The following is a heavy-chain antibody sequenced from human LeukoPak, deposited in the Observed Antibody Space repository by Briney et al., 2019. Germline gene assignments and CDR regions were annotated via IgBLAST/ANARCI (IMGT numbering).Heavy chain of an antibody. J-gene: IGHJ4*02. CDR1: GGSISSGSYY. D-gene: IGHD4-11*01. V-gene: IGHV4-61*02. CDR3: ARARLDYSIDY. Sequence: SETLSLTCTVSGGSISSGSYYWSWIRQPAGKGLEWIGRIYTSGSTNYNPSLKSRVTISVDTSKNQFSLKLSSVTAADTAVYYCARARLDYSIDYWGQGTLVTVSS. CDR2: IYTSGST.